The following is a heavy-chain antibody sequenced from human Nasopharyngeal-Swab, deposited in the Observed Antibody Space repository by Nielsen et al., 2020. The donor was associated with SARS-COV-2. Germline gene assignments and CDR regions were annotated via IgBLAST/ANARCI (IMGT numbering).Heavy chain of an antibody. V-gene: IGHV3-23*01. Sequence: GGSLRLSCAASGFTFSNYAMNWVRQAPGKGLEWVSVVGTSADTYYADSVKGRFTISRDNSRSTMYLQMNSLRAEDTAVYYCARDSLSTHFDYWGQGTLVTVSS. CDR3: ARDSLSTHFDY. CDR1: GFTFSNYA. CDR2: VGTSADT. J-gene: IGHJ4*02.